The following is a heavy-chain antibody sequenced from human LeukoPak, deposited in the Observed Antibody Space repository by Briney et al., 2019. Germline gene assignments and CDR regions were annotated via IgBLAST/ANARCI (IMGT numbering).Heavy chain of an antibody. D-gene: IGHD3-10*01. CDR3: MRDYMGWFDP. J-gene: IGHJ5*02. Sequence: GGPLRLSCVASGFSLSNFQMYWVRQAPGKGLEWVSIISLDGSTEFYADSVKGRFTISRDTASNTMHLEMNNLRIEDTAVYYCMRDYMGWFDPWGQGSLVTVSS. CDR2: ISLDGSTE. V-gene: IGHV3-30-3*01. CDR1: GFSLSNFQ.